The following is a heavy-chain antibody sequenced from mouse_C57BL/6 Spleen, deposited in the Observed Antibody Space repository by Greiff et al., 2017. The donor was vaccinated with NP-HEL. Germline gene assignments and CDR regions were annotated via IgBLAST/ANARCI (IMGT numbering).Heavy chain of an antibody. CDR2: INPNNGGT. CDR1: GYTFTDYY. V-gene: IGHV1-26*01. Sequence: EVQLQQSGPELVKPGASVKISCKASGYTFTDYYMNWVKQSHGKSLEWIGDINPNNGGTSYNQKFKGKATLTVDKSSSTAYMELRSLTSEDSAVYYCAKEGYSTSPYWGQGTLVTVSA. J-gene: IGHJ3*01. CDR3: AKEGYSTSPY. D-gene: IGHD2-5*01.